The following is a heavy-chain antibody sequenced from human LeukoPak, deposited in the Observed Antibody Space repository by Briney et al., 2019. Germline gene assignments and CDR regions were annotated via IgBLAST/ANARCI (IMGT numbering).Heavy chain of an antibody. D-gene: IGHD4-17*01. V-gene: IGHV4-34*01. Sequence: PSETLSLTCAVYGGSFSGYYWSWIRQPPGKGLEWIGEINHSGSTNYNPSLKSRVTISVDTSKNQFSLKLSSVTAADTAVYYCASRTQTTRTFDYWGQGTLVTVSS. J-gene: IGHJ4*02. CDR1: GGSFSGYY. CDR2: INHSGST. CDR3: ASRTQTTRTFDY.